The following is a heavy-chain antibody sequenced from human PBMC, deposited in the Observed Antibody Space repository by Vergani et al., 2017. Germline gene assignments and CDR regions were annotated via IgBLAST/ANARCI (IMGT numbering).Heavy chain of an antibody. CDR3: ARQRPGSGWSPGDFDD. CDR2: IYYSGLT. CDR1: ADSISSGSYY. J-gene: IGHJ4*02. Sequence: QLQLQQSGPGLVTPSETLFLTCTVSADSISSGSYYWGWIRQPPGKSLEWIGSIYYSGLTYYNLSLKSRVAISVDTSKNQFSLKVTSVTAADTAVYFCARQRPGSGWSPGDFDDWGQGILVTVSS. V-gene: IGHV4-39*01. D-gene: IGHD6-19*01.